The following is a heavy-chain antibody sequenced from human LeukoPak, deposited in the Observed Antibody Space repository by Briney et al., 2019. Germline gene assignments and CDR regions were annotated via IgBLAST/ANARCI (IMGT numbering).Heavy chain of an antibody. V-gene: IGHV3-23*01. J-gene: IGHJ4*02. CDR2: IYPRGGST. Sequence: GGSLRLSCAASGFTFSTYSMTWVRQGSGKGLEWVSSIYPRGGSTFYADSVKGRFTISRDNSKNTLYLQMSSLRTEDTAIYYCAKDVVPDSGWDLDYWGQETLVTVSS. D-gene: IGHD6-19*01. CDR1: GFTFSTYS. CDR3: AKDVVPDSGWDLDY.